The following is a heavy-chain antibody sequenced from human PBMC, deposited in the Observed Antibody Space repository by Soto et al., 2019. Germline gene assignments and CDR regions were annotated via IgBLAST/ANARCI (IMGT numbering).Heavy chain of an antibody. CDR1: GFTFSSYS. V-gene: IGHV3-21*01. J-gene: IGHJ4*02. Sequence: PGGSLRLSCAASGFTFSSYSMNWVRQAPGKGLEWVSSISSGSGYIYYADSVKGRFTISRDNAQNSLYLQMNSLRAEDTAVYYCARYLGYCNGGACAPYECWGQGTLVTVSS. CDR2: ISSGSGYI. CDR3: ARYLGYCNGGACAPYEC. D-gene: IGHD2-8*02.